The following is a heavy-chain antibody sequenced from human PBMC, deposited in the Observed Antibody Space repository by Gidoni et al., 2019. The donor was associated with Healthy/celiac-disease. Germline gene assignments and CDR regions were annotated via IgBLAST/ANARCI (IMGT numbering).Heavy chain of an antibody. D-gene: IGHD3-10*01. CDR2: ISGSGGST. Sequence: EVQLLESGGGVVQRGGSLRLSCAASGFTFTSYAMSWVRQAPGTGLVWVSAISGSGGSTYYAYPVKVRFTIARDTSKNSLYLQRISFRAEDTALYYCAIGFVVRGHFDYWGQGTLVTVSS. J-gene: IGHJ4*02. V-gene: IGHV3-23*01. CDR3: AIGFVVRGHFDY. CDR1: GFTFTSYA.